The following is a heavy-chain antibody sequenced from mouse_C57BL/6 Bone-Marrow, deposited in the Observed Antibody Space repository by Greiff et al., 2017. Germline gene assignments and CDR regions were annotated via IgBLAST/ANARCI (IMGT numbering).Heavy chain of an antibody. CDR1: GFSLTSYG. Sequence: VKLVESGPGLVQPSQSLSITCTVSGFSLTSYGVHWVRQSPGKGLEWLGVIWSGGSTDYNAAFISRLSISKDNSKSQVFFKMNSLQADDTAIYYCASSMITTGYYYAMDYWGQGTSVTVSS. D-gene: IGHD2-4*01. J-gene: IGHJ4*01. V-gene: IGHV2-2*01. CDR3: ASSMITTGYYYAMDY. CDR2: IWSGGST.